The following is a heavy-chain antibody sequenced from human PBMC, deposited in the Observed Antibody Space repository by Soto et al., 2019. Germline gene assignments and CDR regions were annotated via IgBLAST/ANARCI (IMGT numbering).Heavy chain of an antibody. J-gene: IGHJ4*02. V-gene: IGHV1-69*13. CDR3: AKSAPMDAGDKYYYDF. Sequence: PVKVSCKASGGTFSTFGISWVRQAPGQGLEWMGGIIPFFGTARYSQKFEDRITITADESTNTVYMDLRSLTSEDTAIYYCAKSAPMDAGDKYYYDFWGQGALVTVSS. D-gene: IGHD4-17*01. CDR1: GGTFSTFG. CDR2: IIPFFGTA.